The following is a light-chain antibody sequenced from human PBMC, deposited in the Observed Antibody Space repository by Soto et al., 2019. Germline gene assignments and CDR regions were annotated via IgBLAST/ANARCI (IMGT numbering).Light chain of an antibody. CDR3: ASWDDRQNGWV. J-gene: IGLJ3*02. Sequence: QSVLTQPPSASGTPGQRVTISCSGSSSNIGSNTVNWYQHLPGTAPKLLIYSNNQRPSGVPDRFSGSKSGTSASLAISGLQSEDEADYYCASWDDRQNGWVFGGGTKLTVL. CDR2: SNN. V-gene: IGLV1-44*01. CDR1: SSNIGSNT.